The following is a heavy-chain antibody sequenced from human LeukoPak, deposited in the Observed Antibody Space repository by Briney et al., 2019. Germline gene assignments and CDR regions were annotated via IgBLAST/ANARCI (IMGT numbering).Heavy chain of an antibody. V-gene: IGHV1-46*01. J-gene: IGHJ3*02. CDR3: ARVNYDFWSGYYVTEGGGAFDI. Sequence: ASVKVSCKASGYTFTSYYMHWVRQAPGQGLEWMGIINSSGGSTSYAQKFQGRVTMTRDTSTSTVYMELSSLRSEDTAVYYCARVNYDFWSGYYVTEGGGAFDIWGQGTMVTVSS. D-gene: IGHD3-3*01. CDR1: GYTFTSYY. CDR2: INSSGGST.